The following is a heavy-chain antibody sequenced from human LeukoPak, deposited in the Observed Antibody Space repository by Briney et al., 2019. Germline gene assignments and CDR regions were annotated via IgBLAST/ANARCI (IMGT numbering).Heavy chain of an antibody. CDR3: ARDQRWSSRSYYYYYMDV. V-gene: IGHV4-39*07. Sequence: SETLSLTCTVSGGSISSSSYYWGWIRQPPGKGLEWIGSIYYSGSPYYNPSLKSRVTISVDTSKNQFSLKLSSVTAADTAVYYCARDQRWSSRSYYYYYMDVWGKGTTVTVSS. D-gene: IGHD6-13*01. CDR2: IYYSGSP. CDR1: GGSISSSSYY. J-gene: IGHJ6*03.